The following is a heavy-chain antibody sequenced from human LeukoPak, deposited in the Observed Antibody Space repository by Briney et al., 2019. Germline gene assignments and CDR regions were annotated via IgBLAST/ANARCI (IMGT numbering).Heavy chain of an antibody. CDR1: GFTFSSYG. V-gene: IGHV3-30*18. Sequence: GRSLRLSCAASGFTFSSYGMHWVRQAPGKGLEWVAVISYDGSNKYYADSVKGRFTISRDNSKNTLYLQMNSLRAEDTAGYYCAKDLDYSSGWYSDYYGMDVWGQGTTVTVSS. J-gene: IGHJ6*02. D-gene: IGHD6-19*01. CDR3: AKDLDYSSGWYSDYYGMDV. CDR2: ISYDGSNK.